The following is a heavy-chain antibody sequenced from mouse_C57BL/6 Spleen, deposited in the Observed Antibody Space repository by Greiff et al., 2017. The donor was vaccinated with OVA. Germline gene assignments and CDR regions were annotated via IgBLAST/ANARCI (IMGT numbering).Heavy chain of an antibody. CDR2: IYPGNSDT. CDR1: GYTFTSYW. CDR3: TRSDYYGSSYADWYFDV. Sequence: EVQLKQSGTVLARPGASVKMSCKTSGYTFTSYWMHWVKQRPGQGLEWIGAIYPGNSDTSYNQKFKGKAKLTAVTSASTAYMELSSLTNEDSAVYYCTRSDYYGSSYADWYFDVWGTGTTVTVSS. D-gene: IGHD1-1*01. J-gene: IGHJ1*03. V-gene: IGHV1-5*01.